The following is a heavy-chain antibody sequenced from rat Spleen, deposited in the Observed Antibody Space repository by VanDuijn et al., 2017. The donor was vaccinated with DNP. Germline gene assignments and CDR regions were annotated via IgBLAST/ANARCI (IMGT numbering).Heavy chain of an antibody. V-gene: IGHV3-3*01. D-gene: IGHD1-3*01. CDR3: ARRPLTTVATTYPHYFNY. Sequence: EVQLQESGPGLVKPSQSLSLTCSVTGYSITSSYRWSWIRKFPGDKLEWMVFINSAGNTNYNPSLKSRISISRDTSKNQFFLQVDSVTPEDTATYYCARRPLTTVATTYPHYFNYWGQGVVVTVSS. CDR2: INSAGNT. CDR1: GYSITSSYR. J-gene: IGHJ2*01.